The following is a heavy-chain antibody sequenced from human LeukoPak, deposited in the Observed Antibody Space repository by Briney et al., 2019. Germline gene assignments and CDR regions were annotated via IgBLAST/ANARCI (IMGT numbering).Heavy chain of an antibody. V-gene: IGHV1-18*01. D-gene: IGHD3-10*01. CDR3: ARDRGTMVRGVTAY. CDR2: ISAYNGNT. J-gene: IGHJ4*02. Sequence: RASVTVSCKASGYTFTSYGISWVRQAPGQGLEWMGWISAYNGNTNYAQKLQGRVTMTTDTSTSTAYMELRSLRSDDTAVYYCARDRGTMVRGVTAYWGQGTLVTVS. CDR1: GYTFTSYG.